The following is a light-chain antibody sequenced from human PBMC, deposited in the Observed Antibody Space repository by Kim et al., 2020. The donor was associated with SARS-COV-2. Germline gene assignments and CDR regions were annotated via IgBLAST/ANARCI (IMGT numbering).Light chain of an antibody. Sequence: SASVGDRVTLTCRASQSISRLLAWYQQKPGKAPKLLIYDASSLEDGVPSRFSGSGSGTEFTLTVSSLHPDDFATYYCQQYSNYVYTFGQGTKLEI. V-gene: IGKV1-5*01. CDR2: DAS. J-gene: IGKJ2*01. CDR1: QSISRL. CDR3: QQYSNYVYT.